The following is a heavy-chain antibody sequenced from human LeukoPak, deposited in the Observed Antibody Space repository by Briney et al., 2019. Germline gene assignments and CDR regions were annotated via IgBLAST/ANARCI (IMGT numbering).Heavy chain of an antibody. Sequence: PGGSLRLSCAASGFTFSSYAMSWVRQAPGKGLEWVSAISGSGGSTYYADSVKGRFTISRDNFKNTLYLQMNSLRAEDTAVYYCAAKYYDFWSGYYINYYYYMDVWGKGTTVTVSS. CDR2: ISGSGGST. CDR1: GFTFSSYA. D-gene: IGHD3-3*01. CDR3: AAKYYDFWSGYYINYYYYMDV. V-gene: IGHV3-23*01. J-gene: IGHJ6*03.